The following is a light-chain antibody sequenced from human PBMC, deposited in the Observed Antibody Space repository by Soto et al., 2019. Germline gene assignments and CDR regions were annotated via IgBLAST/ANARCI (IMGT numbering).Light chain of an antibody. CDR2: DVS. V-gene: IGLV2-11*01. Sequence: QSALTQPRSVSGSPGQSVTISCTGTSSDVGGYNYVSWYQQHPGKAPKLMIYDVSKRPSGVPDRFSGSKSGNTASLTISGLQAEDEADYYCCSYAGSYTLFGGGIKLTVL. CDR1: SSDVGGYNY. CDR3: CSYAGSYTL. J-gene: IGLJ2*01.